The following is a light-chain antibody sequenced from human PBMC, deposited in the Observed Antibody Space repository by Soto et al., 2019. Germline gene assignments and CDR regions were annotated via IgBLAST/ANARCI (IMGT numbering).Light chain of an antibody. J-gene: IGKJ3*01. Sequence: DIQVTQSPSSLSASVGDRVTITCRASQDISTYLNWYQQKPGKAPKPLIYDASSLETGVPSRFSGRGSGTDFTFTISSLQPEDIATYYCQQYDVLPPFTFGPGTKVDLK. V-gene: IGKV1-33*01. CDR3: QQYDVLPPFT. CDR1: QDISTY. CDR2: DAS.